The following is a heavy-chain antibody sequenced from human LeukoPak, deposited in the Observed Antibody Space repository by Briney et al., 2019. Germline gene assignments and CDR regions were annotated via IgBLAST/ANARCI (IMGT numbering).Heavy chain of an antibody. J-gene: IGHJ4*02. Sequence: GGSLRLSCAASGFTFRSYEMNWVRQAPGKGLEWLSYISSSGSTIYYADSVKGRFTVSRDNAKNSLFLQMNSLRTEDTAVYYCAKDRLLNCRGDCYIFDYWGQGTVVTVSS. V-gene: IGHV3-48*03. D-gene: IGHD2-21*02. CDR2: ISSSGSTI. CDR3: AKDRLLNCRGDCYIFDY. CDR1: GFTFRSYE.